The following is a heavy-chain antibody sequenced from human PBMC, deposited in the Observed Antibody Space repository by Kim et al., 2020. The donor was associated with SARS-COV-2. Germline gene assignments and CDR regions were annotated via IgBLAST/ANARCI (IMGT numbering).Heavy chain of an antibody. Sequence: GGSLRLSCLTSGFTVNSNYMSWVRQAPGKGLEWVAGIDSGGTTYYADSVKGRFTISRDSYRNTLHLQMNGLRAGDTALYFCAKDGPQRSFWHWGRGTLVTVSS. V-gene: IGHV3-66*01. D-gene: IGHD6-13*01. CDR2: IDSGGTT. J-gene: IGHJ1*01. CDR3: AKDGPQRSFWH. CDR1: GFTVNSNY.